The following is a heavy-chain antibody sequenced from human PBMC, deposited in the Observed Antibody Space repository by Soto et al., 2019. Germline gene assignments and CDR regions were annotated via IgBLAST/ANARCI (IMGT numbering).Heavy chain of an antibody. CDR3: ARDRRKRNFFDS. CDR2: ISRTSTTL. J-gene: IGHJ4*02. CDR1: SFTFSYYG. V-gene: IGHV3-48*02. Sequence: GGSLRLSCAASSFTFSYYGMNWVRQAPGKGLEWLSYISRTSTTLYYADSVKGRFTISRDNAKNSLYLQMNSLRDEDTGVYYCARDRRKRNFFDSWGQGTLVTVSS. D-gene: IGHD6-6*01.